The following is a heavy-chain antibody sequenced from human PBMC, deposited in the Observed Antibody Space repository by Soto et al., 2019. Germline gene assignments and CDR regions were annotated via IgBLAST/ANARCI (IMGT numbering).Heavy chain of an antibody. Sequence: PVGSLRLSCAASGFTFSNYAMSWVRQAPGKGLEWVSAISGGGGSTYYADSVKGRFTISRDNSKNALYLQMNSLRAEDTAVYYCARLHTRSGYYYVAFDYWGQGTLVTVSS. D-gene: IGHD3-22*01. V-gene: IGHV3-23*01. J-gene: IGHJ4*02. CDR3: ARLHTRSGYYYVAFDY. CDR2: ISGGGGST. CDR1: GFTFSNYA.